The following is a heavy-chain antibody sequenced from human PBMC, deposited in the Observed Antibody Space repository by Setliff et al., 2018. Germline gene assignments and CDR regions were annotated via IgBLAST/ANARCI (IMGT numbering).Heavy chain of an antibody. J-gene: IGHJ4*02. CDR3: ARGGTFRYFDF. D-gene: IGHD5-12*01. Sequence: SETLSLTCTVSGGSISYNYWSWIRQPAGKGLQWIGRINTSGSTKYNPSLKSRVTMSVDTSKNQFSLKLSSVTAAGTAIYYCARGGTFRYFDFWGQGAPVTVSS. V-gene: IGHV4-4*07. CDR1: GGSISYNY. CDR2: INTSGST.